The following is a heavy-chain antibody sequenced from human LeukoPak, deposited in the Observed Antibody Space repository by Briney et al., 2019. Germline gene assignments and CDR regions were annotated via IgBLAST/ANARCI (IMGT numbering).Heavy chain of an antibody. V-gene: IGHV7-4-1*02. CDR1: GYTFTNYN. CDR2: INTNTGNP. D-gene: IGHD2-8*01. J-gene: IGHJ4*02. Sequence: ASVRVSCKASGYTFTNYNITWVRQAPGQGLEWMGWINTNTGNPTYAQGFTGRFVFSLDTSVSTAYLQISSLKAEDTAVYYCARGAVSTFDYWGQGTLVTVSS. CDR3: ARGAVSTFDY.